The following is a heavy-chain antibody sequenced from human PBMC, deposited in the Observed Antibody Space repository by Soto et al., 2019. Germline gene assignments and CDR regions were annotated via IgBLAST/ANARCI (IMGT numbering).Heavy chain of an antibody. CDR1: GYTFTSYG. V-gene: IGHV1-18*01. CDR3: ARVITGTTFYYYYGMDV. Sequence: QVQLVQSGAEVKKPGASVKVSCKASGYTFTSYGINWVRQAPGQGLEWMGWIIAYNGNTNYAQKLQGRDTMTTDTSKSTAYMELRSLRSDDTAVYYCARVITGTTFYYYYGMDVWGQGTTVTVSS. J-gene: IGHJ6*02. D-gene: IGHD1-7*01. CDR2: IIAYNGNT.